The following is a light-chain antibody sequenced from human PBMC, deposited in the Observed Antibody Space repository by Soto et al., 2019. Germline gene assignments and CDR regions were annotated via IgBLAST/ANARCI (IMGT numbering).Light chain of an antibody. V-gene: IGLV2-8*01. CDR1: SSDVGKYNY. CDR3: TSYAAGNNVV. Sequence: QSALTQPPSASGSPGQSVTISCTGTSSDVGKYNYVSWYQQHPGKAPKLMIYEVTKRTSGVPDRFSGSKSGNTASLTVSGLQAEDEAEYYCTSYAAGNNVVFGGGTKLTVL. J-gene: IGLJ2*01. CDR2: EVT.